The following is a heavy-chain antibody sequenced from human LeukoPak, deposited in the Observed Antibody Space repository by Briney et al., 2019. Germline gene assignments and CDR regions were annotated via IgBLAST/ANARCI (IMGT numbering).Heavy chain of an antibody. CDR3: ARESFRLGWFDP. J-gene: IGHJ5*02. Sequence: PSETLSLTCTVSGGSISSGPYYWSWIRQPAGKGLEWIGRIYSSGRTNYNPSLKSRVTISLDTSKNQISLKVSSVTAADTAMYYCARESFRLGWFDPWGQGTLVTVSS. V-gene: IGHV4-61*02. CDR1: GGSISSGPYY. D-gene: IGHD2-21*01. CDR2: IYSSGRT.